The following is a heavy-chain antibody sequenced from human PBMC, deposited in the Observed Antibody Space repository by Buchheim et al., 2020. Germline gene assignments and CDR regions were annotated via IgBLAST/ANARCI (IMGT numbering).Heavy chain of an antibody. J-gene: IGHJ6*02. CDR1: GGSISSGDYY. V-gene: IGHV4-30-4*01. D-gene: IGHD2-2*02. CDR3: ARYSMGVPAAIVYYYYGMDV. Sequence: QVQLQESGPGLVKPSQTLSLTCTVSGGSISSGDYYWSWIRQPPGKGLEWIGYFYYSGSTYNNPSLKSRVTISVDTSKNQFSLKLSSVTAADTAVYYCARYSMGVPAAIVYYYYGMDVWGQGTT. CDR2: FYYSGST.